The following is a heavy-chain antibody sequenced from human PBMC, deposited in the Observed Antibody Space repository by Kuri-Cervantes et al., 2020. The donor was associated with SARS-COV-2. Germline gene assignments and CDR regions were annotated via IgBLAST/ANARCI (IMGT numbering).Heavy chain of an antibody. CDR2: ISSSSSYI. Sequence: GESLKISCAASGFTFSSYNMNWVRQAPGKGLEWVSSISSSSSYIYYADSVKGRFTISRDNAKNSLYLQMNSLRAEDTAVYYCARDLTDIVVVPAAPAGDAFDIWGQGTMVTVSS. CDR1: GFTFSSYN. D-gene: IGHD2-2*01. J-gene: IGHJ3*02. V-gene: IGHV3-21*01. CDR3: ARDLTDIVVVPAAPAGDAFDI.